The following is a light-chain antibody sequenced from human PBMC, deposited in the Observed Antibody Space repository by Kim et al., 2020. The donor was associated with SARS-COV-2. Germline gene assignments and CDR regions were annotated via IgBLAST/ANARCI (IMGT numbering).Light chain of an antibody. V-gene: IGLV3-1*01. Sequence: SVPPGQTASITCSGDKLGDKYACWYQQKPGQSPVLVIYQHNKRPSGIPERFSGSNSGNTATLTISGTQAMDEADYYCQAWDSSTVVFGGGTQLTVL. CDR2: QHN. J-gene: IGLJ2*01. CDR3: QAWDSSTVV. CDR1: KLGDKY.